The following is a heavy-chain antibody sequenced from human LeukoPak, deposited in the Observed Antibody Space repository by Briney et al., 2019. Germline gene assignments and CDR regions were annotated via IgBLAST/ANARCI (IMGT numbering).Heavy chain of an antibody. CDR1: GGSISSYF. Sequence: PSETLSLTCTVSGGSISSYFWSWIRQPPGKGLEWIGEINHSGSTNYNPSLKSRVTISVDTSKNHFSLRLSSVTAADTAVYYCARGRYDYFGIRGADSFDIWGQGTMVTVSS. CDR3: ARGRYDYFGIRGADSFDI. CDR2: INHSGST. D-gene: IGHD5-12*01. V-gene: IGHV4-34*01. J-gene: IGHJ3*02.